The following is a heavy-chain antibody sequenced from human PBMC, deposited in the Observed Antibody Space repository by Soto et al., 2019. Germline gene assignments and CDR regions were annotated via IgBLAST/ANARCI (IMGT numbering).Heavy chain of an antibody. J-gene: IGHJ4*02. CDR1: GDTFSSYA. Sequence: QVQLVQSGAEVKKPGSSVKVSYKASGDTFSSYAISWVRQAPGQGLEWMGGIIPIFGTANYAQKFQGRVTITADESTSTAYMELSSLRSEDTAVYYCARDGGVYDYSPFDYWGQGTLVTVSS. CDR2: IIPIFGTA. V-gene: IGHV1-69*12. D-gene: IGHD4-4*01. CDR3: ARDGGVYDYSPFDY.